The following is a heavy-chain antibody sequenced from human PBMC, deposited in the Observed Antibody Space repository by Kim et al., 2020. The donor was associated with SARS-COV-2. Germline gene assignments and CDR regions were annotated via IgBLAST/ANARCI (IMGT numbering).Heavy chain of an antibody. V-gene: IGHV3-30*01. J-gene: IGHJ4*02. Sequence: ADSGKGRFTISRGNSKNTLYLQMNSLRAEDTAVYYCARDTGDSSGYYADYWGQGTLVTVSS. CDR3: ARDTGDSSGYYADY. D-gene: IGHD3-22*01.